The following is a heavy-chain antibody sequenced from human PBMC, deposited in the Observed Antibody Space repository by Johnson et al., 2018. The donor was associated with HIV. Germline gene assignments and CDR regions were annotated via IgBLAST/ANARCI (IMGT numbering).Heavy chain of an antibody. V-gene: IGHV3-30-3*01. Sequence: VQLVESGGGVVQPGRSLRLSCAASGFTFSNYAVHWVRQAPGKGLEWVAVISYDGSNTYYADSVKGRFTISSDNSKNTLYLQMNSLGAEDTAVYYCARDESSRLQLTGNDAFDIWGQGTMVTVSS. CDR1: GFTFSNYA. CDR3: ARDESSRLQLTGNDAFDI. D-gene: IGHD6-13*01. J-gene: IGHJ3*02. CDR2: ISYDGSNT.